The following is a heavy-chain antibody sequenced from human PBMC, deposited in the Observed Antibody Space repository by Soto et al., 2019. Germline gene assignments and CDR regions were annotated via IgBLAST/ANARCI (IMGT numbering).Heavy chain of an antibody. CDR2: INHSGTP. D-gene: IGHD3-9*01. CDR3: ARDPKDILTGYPWFHP. J-gene: IGHJ5*02. CDR1: GGSFSGYY. Sequence: QVQLQQWGAGLLKPSETLSLTCAVYGGSFSGYYWSWIRQPPGKGLEWIGEINHSGTPNYNPSLTGRVHPSVDTSKNMFSLKLSSVTDEDTAVYYCARDPKDILTGYPWFHPWGQGTLVTVSS. V-gene: IGHV4-34*01.